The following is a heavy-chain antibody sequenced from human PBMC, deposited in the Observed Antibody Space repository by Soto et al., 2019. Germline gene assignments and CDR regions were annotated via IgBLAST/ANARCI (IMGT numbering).Heavy chain of an antibody. J-gene: IGHJ6*02. CDR3: ARPGLVPGVRYYYYYGMDV. D-gene: IGHD6-13*01. V-gene: IGHV4-39*01. Sequence: QLQLQESGPGLVKPSETLSLTCTVSGGSISSSSYYWGWIRQPPGKGLEWIGSIYYSGSTYYNPSLKSRVTISVDTSKNQFSLKLSSVTAADTAVYYCARPGLVPGVRYYYYYGMDVWGQGTTVTVSS. CDR2: IYYSGST. CDR1: GGSISSSSYY.